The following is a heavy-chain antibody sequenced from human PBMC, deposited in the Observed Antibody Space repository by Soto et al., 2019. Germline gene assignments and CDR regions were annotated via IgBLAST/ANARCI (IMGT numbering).Heavy chain of an antibody. CDR1: GGSISSGTYY. J-gene: IGHJ4*02. D-gene: IGHD2-15*01. CDR3: ARDSDFCTGGSCYGNFDF. CDR2: IYYSGRT. Sequence: SETLSLTYTVSGGSISSGTYYWTWIRQRPGKGLEWIGFIYYSGRTYYNPSLKSRTTISLDTSENQFSLRLSSVTAADTAVYYCARDSDFCTGGSCYGNFDFWGQGTLVTVSS. V-gene: IGHV4-31*03.